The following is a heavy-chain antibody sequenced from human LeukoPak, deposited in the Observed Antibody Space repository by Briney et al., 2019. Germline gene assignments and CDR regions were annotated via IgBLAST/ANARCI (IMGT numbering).Heavy chain of an antibody. CDR2: ISSSDSTI. CDR3: ANLIPPFSGSYDDY. Sequence: GGSLRLSCAASGFTLSSYEMHWVRQAPGEGLEWVSYISSSDSTIYYADSVKGRFTISRDNSKNTLYLQMNSLRAEDTAVYYCANLIPPFSGSYDDYWGQGTLVTVSS. D-gene: IGHD3-10*01. CDR1: GFTLSSYE. V-gene: IGHV3-48*03. J-gene: IGHJ4*02.